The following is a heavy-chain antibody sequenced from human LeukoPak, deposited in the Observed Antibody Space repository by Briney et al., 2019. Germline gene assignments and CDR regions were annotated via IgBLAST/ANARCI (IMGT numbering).Heavy chain of an antibody. J-gene: IGHJ4*02. D-gene: IGHD3-3*01. CDR2: IKLDGSEK. CDR1: GFTFSSYG. CDR3: ARDQYDTWSRRGNFDS. Sequence: GGSLRLSCAASGFTFSSYGMQWVRQAPGKGLEWVANIKLDGSEKNYVDSVKGRFTISRDNTKNSLYLQMNSLRVEDTAVFYCARDQYDTWSRRGNFDSWGQGTLVIVSS. V-gene: IGHV3-7*03.